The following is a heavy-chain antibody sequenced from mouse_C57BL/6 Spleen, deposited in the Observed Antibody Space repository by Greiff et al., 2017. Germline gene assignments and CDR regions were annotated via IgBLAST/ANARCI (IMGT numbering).Heavy chain of an antibody. Sequence: QVQLKQSGAELVKPGASVKISCKASGYTFPDYYINWVKPRPGQGLEWIGKIGPGSGSTYYNEKFKGKATLTSDKSSSTAYMQLSSLTSEASAVYFCARRGRLRRMYYAMDYWGQGTSVTVSS. J-gene: IGHJ4*01. CDR1: GYTFPDYY. CDR2: IGPGSGST. V-gene: IGHV1-77*01. CDR3: ARRGRLRRMYYAMDY. D-gene: IGHD2-4*01.